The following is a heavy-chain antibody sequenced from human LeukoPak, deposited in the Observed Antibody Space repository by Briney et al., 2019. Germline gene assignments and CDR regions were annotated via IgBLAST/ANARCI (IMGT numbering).Heavy chain of an antibody. CDR3: ARGAGGHYYGSGTYYNVQT. Sequence: ASVKVSCKVSGYTLTELSMHWGRQAPGKGLEWMGGFDPEDGETIYAQKFQGRVTMTEDTSTDTAYVELSSLRSEDTAVYYCARGAGGHYYGSGTYYNVQTWGQGTLVTVSS. CDR1: GYTLTELS. CDR2: FDPEDGET. J-gene: IGHJ5*02. V-gene: IGHV1-24*01. D-gene: IGHD3-10*01.